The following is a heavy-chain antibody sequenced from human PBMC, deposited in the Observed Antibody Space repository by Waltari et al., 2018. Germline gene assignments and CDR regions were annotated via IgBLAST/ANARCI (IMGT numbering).Heavy chain of an antibody. CDR1: GYSISSGYY. J-gene: IGHJ4*02. V-gene: IGHV4-38-2*02. CDR3: ARGALTLYYFDY. D-gene: IGHD3-9*01. Sequence: QVQLQESGPGLLKPSETLSLTCNVSGYSISSGYYWGWIRQSPGKGLEWIGSVYHYGNTYYKPSLKGRVTISLDTSKNKFSLELSSVTAADTAVYYCARGALTLYYFDYWGQGTLVTVSS. CDR2: VYHYGNT.